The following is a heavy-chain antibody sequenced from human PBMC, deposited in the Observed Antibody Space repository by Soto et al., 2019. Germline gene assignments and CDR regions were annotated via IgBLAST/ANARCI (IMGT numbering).Heavy chain of an antibody. V-gene: IGHV4-4*07. J-gene: IGHJ4*02. D-gene: IGHD5-12*01. Sequence: SETLSLTCTVSGGSINTFYWSWVRQPAGKGLEWIGRIFSSGSTSFNPSLESRVAMSVDTSKNHFSLNLSSVTAADMAVYYCATEGSYSAYNFAHGIQLWSFDFWGQGALVTVSS. CDR2: IFSSGST. CDR3: ATEGSYSAYNFAHGIQLWSFDF. CDR1: GGSINTFY.